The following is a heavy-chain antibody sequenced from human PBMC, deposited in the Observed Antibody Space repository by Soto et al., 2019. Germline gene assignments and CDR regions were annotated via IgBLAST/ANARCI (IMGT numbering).Heavy chain of an antibody. CDR1: GYTFTSYD. Sequence: ASVKVSCKASGYTFTSYDINWVRQATGQGLEWMGWMNPNSGNTGYAQKFQGRVTMTRNTSISTAYMELSRLRSDDTAVYYCARGGNWNYSAYYYYGMDVWGQGTTVTVSS. D-gene: IGHD1-7*01. V-gene: IGHV1-8*01. J-gene: IGHJ6*02. CDR3: ARGGNWNYSAYYYYGMDV. CDR2: MNPNSGNT.